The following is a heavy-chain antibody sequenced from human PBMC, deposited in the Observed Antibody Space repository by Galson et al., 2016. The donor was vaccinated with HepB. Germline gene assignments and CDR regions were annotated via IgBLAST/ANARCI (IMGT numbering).Heavy chain of an antibody. V-gene: IGHV3-23*01. D-gene: IGHD1-26*01. CDR1: GFTFGRYA. J-gene: IGHJ1*01. CDR3: AQDKASMSVGATNFQH. Sequence: SLRLSCAASGFTFGRYAMSWVRQAPGKGLEWVSAISGDGGSTYYAGSVQGRFTSSRDRSTNTMYLQMNSLRTDDTAVYYCAQDKASMSVGATNFQHWGQGTLVTVSS. CDR2: ISGDGGST.